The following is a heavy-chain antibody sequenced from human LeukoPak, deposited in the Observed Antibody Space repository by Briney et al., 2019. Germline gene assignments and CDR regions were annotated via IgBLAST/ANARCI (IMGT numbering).Heavy chain of an antibody. V-gene: IGHV1-69*05. D-gene: IGHD2/OR15-2a*01. J-gene: IGHJ6*03. Sequence: ASVKVSCKASGGTFSSYAISWVRQAPGQGLEWMGGIIPIFGTANYAQRFQGRVMITTDESTSTAYMELSSLRSEDTAVYYCASGGTVIVPGSYYYYMDVWGKGTTVTVSS. CDR2: IIPIFGTA. CDR1: GGTFSSYA. CDR3: ASGGTVIVPGSYYYYMDV.